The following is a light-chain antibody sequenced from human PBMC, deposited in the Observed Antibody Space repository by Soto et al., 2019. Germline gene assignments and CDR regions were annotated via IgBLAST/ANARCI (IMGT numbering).Light chain of an antibody. J-gene: IGLJ1*01. V-gene: IGLV2-23*01. CDR2: EGS. Sequence: QSVLTQPASVSGSPGQSITISCTGTSSDVGIYNLVSWYQQHPGKAPKLMIYEGSKRPSGLSNRFSGSKYGNTASLTISGLQAEDEADYYCCSYAGSSTYVFGTGTKLTVL. CDR3: CSYAGSSTYV. CDR1: SSDVGIYNL.